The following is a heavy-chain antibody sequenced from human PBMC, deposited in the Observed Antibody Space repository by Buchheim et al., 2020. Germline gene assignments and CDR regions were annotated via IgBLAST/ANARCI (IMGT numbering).Heavy chain of an antibody. V-gene: IGHV3-30-3*01. CDR1: GFTFSSYT. CDR3: ARAVFQWLVRSDFDY. CDR2: ISYDGSNK. D-gene: IGHD6-19*01. Sequence: QVQLVESGGGVVQPGRSLRLSCAASGFTFSSYTMHWVRQAPGKGLEWVAVISYDGSNKYYADSVKGRFTIARANSKNTLYLQMNSLRAEDTAVYYCARAVFQWLVRSDFDYWGQGTL. J-gene: IGHJ4*02.